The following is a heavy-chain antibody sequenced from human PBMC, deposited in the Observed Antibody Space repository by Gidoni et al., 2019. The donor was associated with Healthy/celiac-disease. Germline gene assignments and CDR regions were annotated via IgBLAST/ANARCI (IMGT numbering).Heavy chain of an antibody. CDR2: IYYSGST. D-gene: IGHD5-18*01. Sequence: QLQLQESRPGLVKPSETLSLTCTVSGGSISSSSYYWGWIRQPPGKGLEWIGSIYYSGSTYYNPSLKSRVTISVDTSKNQFSLKLSSVTAADTAVYYCARHLKKLWPNFDYWGQGTLVTVSS. J-gene: IGHJ4*02. CDR3: ARHLKKLWPNFDY. CDR1: GGSISSSSYY. V-gene: IGHV4-39*01.